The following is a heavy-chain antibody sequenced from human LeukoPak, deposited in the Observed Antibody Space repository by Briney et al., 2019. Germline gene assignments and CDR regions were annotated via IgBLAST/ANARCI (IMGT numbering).Heavy chain of an antibody. J-gene: IGHJ5*02. V-gene: IGHV1-2*02. CDR3: ARDAIRGYSPEGWFDP. CDR2: INPNSGGA. Sequence: ASVKVSCKASGYTFTSYGISWVRQAPGQGLEWMGWINPNSGGANYAQKFQGRVTMTRDTSISTAYMELSRLRSDDTAVYYCARDAIRGYSPEGWFDPWGQGTLVTVSS. CDR1: GYTFTSYG. D-gene: IGHD5-18*01.